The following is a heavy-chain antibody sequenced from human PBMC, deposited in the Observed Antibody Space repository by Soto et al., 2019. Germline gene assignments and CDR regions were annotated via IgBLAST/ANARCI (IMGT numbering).Heavy chain of an antibody. V-gene: IGHV3-48*02. CDR3: ARETGLGSSGSCYKFDF. J-gene: IGHJ4*02. Sequence: EVQLVESGGGMVQPGGSLRLSCAASGFTLSSYSMHWVRQAPGKGLEWVSYISGSGGTIYYADSVKGRFTISRDNAKNSLSVQMNSLRDEDTAVYFCARETGLGSSGSCYKFDFWGQGTRVTVSS. CDR1: GFTLSSYS. D-gene: IGHD6-19*01. CDR2: ISGSGGTI.